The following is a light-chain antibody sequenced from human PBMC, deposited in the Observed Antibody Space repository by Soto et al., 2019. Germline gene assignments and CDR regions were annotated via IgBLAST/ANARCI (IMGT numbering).Light chain of an antibody. CDR2: DVS. CDR1: SSDVGGYNY. CDR3: SSYTSSSTGV. V-gene: IGLV2-14*01. Sequence: ALTQPASVSGSPGQSITISCTGTSSDVGGYNYVSWYQQHPGKAPKLMIYDVSNRPSGVSNRFSGSKSGNTASLTISGLQAEDEADYYCSSYTSSSTGVFGTGTKVTVL. J-gene: IGLJ1*01.